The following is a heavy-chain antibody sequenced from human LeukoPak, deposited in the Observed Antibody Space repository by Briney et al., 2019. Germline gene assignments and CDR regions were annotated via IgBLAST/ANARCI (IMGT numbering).Heavy chain of an antibody. CDR1: GGSISNNNW. V-gene: IGHV4-4*02. D-gene: IGHD6-13*01. Sequence: PSGTLSLTCAISGGSISNNNWWNWVRQPPGKGLEWIGEIYHSGSTNYNPSLKSRVTISVDKSNNQFSLKLNSVTAADTAVYYCARGLGTAAGTNSWGQGTLVTVSS. CDR2: IYHSGST. CDR3: ARGLGTAAGTNS. J-gene: IGHJ5*02.